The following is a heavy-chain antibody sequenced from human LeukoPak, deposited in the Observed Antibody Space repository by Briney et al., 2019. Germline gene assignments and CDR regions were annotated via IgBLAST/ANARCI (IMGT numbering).Heavy chain of an antibody. J-gene: IGHJ6*04. Sequence: SETLSLTCTVSGGSISSSSYYWGWIRQPPGKGLEWIGYIYYSGSTNYNPSLKSRVTISVDTSKNQFSLKLSSVTAADTAVYYCARDSVPSDVWGKGTTVTVSS. CDR1: GGSISSSSYY. CDR2: IYYSGST. CDR3: ARDSVPSDV. V-gene: IGHV4-61*01.